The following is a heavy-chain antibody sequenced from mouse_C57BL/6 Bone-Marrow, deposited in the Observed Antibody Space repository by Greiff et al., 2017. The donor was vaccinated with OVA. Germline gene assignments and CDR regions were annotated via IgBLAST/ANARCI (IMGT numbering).Heavy chain of an antibody. Sequence: EVQLQESGAELVRPGSSVKMSCKPSGYTFTSYGINWVKQRPGQGLEWIGYIYIGNGYTEYNEKFKGKATLTSDTSSSTAYMQLSSLTSEDSAIYFCAKTDGYYLWYFDVWGTGTTVTVSS. J-gene: IGHJ1*03. CDR3: AKTDGYYLWYFDV. CDR2: IYIGNGYT. V-gene: IGHV1-58*01. D-gene: IGHD2-3*01. CDR1: GYTFTSYG.